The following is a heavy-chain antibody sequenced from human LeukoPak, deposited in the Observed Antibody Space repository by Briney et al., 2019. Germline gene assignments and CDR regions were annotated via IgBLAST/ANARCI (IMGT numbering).Heavy chain of an antibody. CDR3: GRHLLWSGYDSFVWFDP. J-gene: IGHJ5*02. Sequence: GESLKISCRGSGYSFTSYWLAWVRQMPGKGLGWMGIIYPGYSDTRYSPSFQGQVTISADKSISAAYLQWSGMKASDTAMYYCGRHLLWSGYDSFVWFDPWGQGTLVTVSS. CDR1: GYSFTSYW. V-gene: IGHV5-51*01. CDR2: IYPGYSDT. D-gene: IGHD5-12*01.